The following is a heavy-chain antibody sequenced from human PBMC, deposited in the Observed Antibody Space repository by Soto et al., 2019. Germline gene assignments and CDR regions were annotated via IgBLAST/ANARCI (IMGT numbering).Heavy chain of an antibody. CDR1: GGSISSYY. Sequence: SETLSLTCTVSGGSISSYYWSWIRQPPGKGREWIGYIYYSGSTNYNPSLKSRVTISVDTSKNQFSLKLSSVTAADTAVYYCARAWGRDNYYYYYYMDVWGKGTTVTVSS. V-gene: IGHV4-59*08. CDR2: IYYSGST. J-gene: IGHJ6*03. D-gene: IGHD3-16*01. CDR3: ARAWGRDNYYYYYYMDV.